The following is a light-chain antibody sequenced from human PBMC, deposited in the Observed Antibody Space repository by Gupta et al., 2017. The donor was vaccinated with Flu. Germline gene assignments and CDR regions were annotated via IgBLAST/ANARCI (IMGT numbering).Light chain of an antibody. CDR1: SSNIGSGY. CDR2: KNS. J-gene: IGLJ2*01. V-gene: IGLV1-51*02. Sequence: KVTIACTGISSNIGSGYVSWYQQLPGTAPNLLIYKNSDRPSGIPDRFSGSKSATSATLGIAGLQTGDEADYYCATLDTSLSDVLFGGGTKLTVL. CDR3: ATLDTSLSDVL.